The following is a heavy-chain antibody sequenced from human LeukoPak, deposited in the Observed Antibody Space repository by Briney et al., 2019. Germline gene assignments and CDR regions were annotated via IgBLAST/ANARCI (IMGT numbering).Heavy chain of an antibody. CDR2: IIPILGIA. V-gene: IGHV1-69*04. D-gene: IGHD3-10*01. CDR1: GGTFSSYA. Sequence: PVKVSCKASGGTFSSYAISWVRQAPGQGLEWMGRIIPILGIANYAQKFQGRVTITADKSTSTAYMELSSLRSEDTAVYYCARIYGSGSYYNAYYYYGMDVWGQGTTVTVSS. J-gene: IGHJ6*02. CDR3: ARIYGSGSYYNAYYYYGMDV.